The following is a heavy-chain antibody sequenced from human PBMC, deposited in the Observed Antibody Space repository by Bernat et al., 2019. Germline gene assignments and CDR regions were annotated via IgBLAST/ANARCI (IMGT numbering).Heavy chain of an antibody. J-gene: IGHJ5*02. D-gene: IGHD6-13*01. Sequence: QVQVVESGGAHTRTRATVKVSFQASACTFNSYGISWVRQAPGQGLEWMGWISAYNGNTNYAQKLQGRVTMTTDTSTSTAYMELRSLRSDDTAVYYCARRYKSGYSSSGYNWFDP. CDR3: ARRYKSGYSSSGYNWFDP. CDR1: ACTFNSYG. CDR2: ISAYNGNT. V-gene: IGHV1-18*01.